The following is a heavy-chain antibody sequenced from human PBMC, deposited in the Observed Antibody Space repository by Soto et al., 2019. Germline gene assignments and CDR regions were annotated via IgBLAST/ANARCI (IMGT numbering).Heavy chain of an antibody. CDR2: MKPNSGNT. CDR3: ARGVTEHYYYYYMVV. J-gene: IGHJ6*03. V-gene: IGHV1-8*01. D-gene: IGHD5-18*01. Sequence: ASVKVSCKASGYTFTSYDINWVRQATGQGLEWMGWMKPNSGNTGYAQKFQGRVTMTRNTSISTAYMELSSLRSEDTAVYYCARGVTEHYYYYYMVVWGKGITVTVSS. CDR1: GYTFTSYD.